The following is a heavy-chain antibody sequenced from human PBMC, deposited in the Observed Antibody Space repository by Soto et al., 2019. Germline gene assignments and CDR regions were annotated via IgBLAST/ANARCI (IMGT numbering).Heavy chain of an antibody. D-gene: IGHD2-15*01. V-gene: IGHV3-48*02. CDR1: GCNFSSYS. CDR2: ISSSSSTI. Sequence: GGSLRLSRAAAGCNFSSYSRNWVRQAPGKGLEWVSYISSSSSTIYYADSVKGRFTISRDNAKNSLYLQMNSLRDEDTAVYYCARDGGYCSGGSCLTYYYGMDVWGQGTTVTVSS. CDR3: ARDGGYCSGGSCLTYYYGMDV. J-gene: IGHJ6*02.